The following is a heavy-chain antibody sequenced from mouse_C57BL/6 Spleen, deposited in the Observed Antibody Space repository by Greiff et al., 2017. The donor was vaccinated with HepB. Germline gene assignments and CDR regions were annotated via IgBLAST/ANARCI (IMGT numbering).Heavy chain of an antibody. CDR3: ARERGLRRGFAY. V-gene: IGHV1-26*01. CDR2: INPNNGGT. D-gene: IGHD2-12*01. Sequence: VQLQQSGPELVKPGASVKISCKASGYTFTDYYMNWVKQSHGKSLEWIGDINPNNGGTSYNQKFKGKATLTVDKSSSTAYMELRSLTSEDSAVYYCARERGLRRGFAYWGQGTLVTVSA. CDR1: GYTFTDYY. J-gene: IGHJ3*01.